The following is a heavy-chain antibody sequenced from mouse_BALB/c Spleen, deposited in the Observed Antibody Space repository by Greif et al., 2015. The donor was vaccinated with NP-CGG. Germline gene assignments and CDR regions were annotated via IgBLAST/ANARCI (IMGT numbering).Heavy chain of an antibody. D-gene: IGHD4-1*01. CDR1: GFTFSDYY. CDR3: ARHWGGYFDV. Sequence: EVNLVESGGGLVKPGGSLKLSCAASGFTFSDYYMYWVRQTPEKRLEWVATISDGGSYTYYPDSVKGRFTISRDNAKNNLYLQMSSLKSEDTAMYYCARHWGGYFDVWGAGTTVAVSS. V-gene: IGHV5-4*02. CDR2: ISDGGSYT. J-gene: IGHJ1*01.